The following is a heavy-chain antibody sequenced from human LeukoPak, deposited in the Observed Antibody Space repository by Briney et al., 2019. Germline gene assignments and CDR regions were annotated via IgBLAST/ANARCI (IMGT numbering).Heavy chain of an antibody. CDR1: GFIFSDYY. V-gene: IGHV3-7*01. J-gene: IGHJ4*02. Sequence: GGSLRLSCAASGFIFSDYYMSWVRQTPGRGLEWLANINEDGSTTYYVDSVRGRFTISRNNADNSLYLQMNSLRAEDTAVYYCARDATRGGDFDSWGQGTLVTVSS. D-gene: IGHD2-15*01. CDR2: INEDGSTT. CDR3: ARDATRGGDFDS.